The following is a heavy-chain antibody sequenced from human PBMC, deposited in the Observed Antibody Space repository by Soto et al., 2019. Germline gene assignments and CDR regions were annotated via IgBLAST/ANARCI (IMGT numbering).Heavy chain of an antibody. J-gene: IGHJ5*02. CDR2: INPSGGST. Sequence: QVQLVQSGAEVKKPGASVKVSCKASGYTFTSYYMHWVRQAPGQGLEWMGIINPSGGSTSYAQKFQGRVTMTRDTSTSTVYMELSSLRSEDTAVYYCARDGGLLWFGELITRNWFDPWGQGTLVTVSS. V-gene: IGHV1-46*01. D-gene: IGHD3-10*01. CDR1: GYTFTSYY. CDR3: ARDGGLLWFGELITRNWFDP.